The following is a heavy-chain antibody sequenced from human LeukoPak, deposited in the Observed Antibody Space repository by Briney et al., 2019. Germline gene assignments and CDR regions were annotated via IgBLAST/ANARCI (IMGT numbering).Heavy chain of an antibody. V-gene: IGHV1-46*01. J-gene: IGHJ4*02. CDR3: ARERVPEYYYDSSGHFDY. CDR1: GYTFTSYY. D-gene: IGHD3-22*01. CDR2: INPSGGST. Sequence: ASVKVSCKASGYTFTSYYMHWVRQAPGQGLEWMGIINPSGGSTSYAQKFQGRVTITADKSTSTAYMELSSLRSEDTAVYYCARERVPEYYYDSSGHFDYWGQGTLVTVSS.